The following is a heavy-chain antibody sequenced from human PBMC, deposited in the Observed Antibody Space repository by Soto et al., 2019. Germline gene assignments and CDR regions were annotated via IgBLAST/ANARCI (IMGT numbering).Heavy chain of an antibody. V-gene: IGHV1-2*02. J-gene: IGHJ5*02. CDR1: GYTFTGKY. CDR2: INPNSGVT. CDR3: ARDIVSTTGCFDP. D-gene: IGHD3-16*02. Sequence: ASVKVSCKASGYTFTGKYLHWVRQAPGQGLEWMGWINPNSGVTNYAEKFQGRVTMTRDTSISTAYMDLTRLKSDDTAVYYCARDIVSTTGCFDPWGQGTLVTVSS.